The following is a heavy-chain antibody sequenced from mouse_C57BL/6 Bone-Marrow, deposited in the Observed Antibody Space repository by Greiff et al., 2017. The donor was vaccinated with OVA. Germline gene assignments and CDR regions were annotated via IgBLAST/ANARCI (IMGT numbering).Heavy chain of an antibody. V-gene: IGHV1-85*01. CDR3: ARCRFITTEYAMGY. J-gene: IGHJ4*01. CDR1: GYTFTSYD. D-gene: IGHD1-1*01. CDR2: IYPRDGST. Sequence: QVQLQQSGPELVKPGASVKLSCKASGYTFTSYDINWVKQRPGQGLEWIGWIYPRDGSTKYNEKFKGKATLTVATSSSTAYMALHSLTSEVTSVYFCARCRFITTEYAMGYWGQGTSVTVSS.